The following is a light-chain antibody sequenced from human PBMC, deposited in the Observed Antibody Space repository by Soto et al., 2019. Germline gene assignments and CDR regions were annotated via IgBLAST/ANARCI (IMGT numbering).Light chain of an antibody. CDR3: LHDYNYPRP. V-gene: IGKV1-6*01. Sequence: AIQMTQSPSSLSASVGDRVTITCRASQGIRIDLGWYQQRPGKAPKLLIYGASSLQTGVPSRFSGSGSGTEFTLTIRSLQPEDSATYYCLHDYNYPRPFGQGTEVEIK. CDR2: GAS. J-gene: IGKJ1*01. CDR1: QGIRID.